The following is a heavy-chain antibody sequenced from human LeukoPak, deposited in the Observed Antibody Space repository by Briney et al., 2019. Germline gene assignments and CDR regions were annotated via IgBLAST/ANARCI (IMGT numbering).Heavy chain of an antibody. V-gene: IGHV4-39*07. CDR2: IYYSGST. CDR3: AREWHIVVVTPSGGMDV. CDR1: GGSISSSSYY. Sequence: PSETLSLTCTVSGGSISSSSYYWGWIRQPPGKGLEWIGSIYYSGSTYYNPSLKSRVTISVDTSKNQFSLKLSSVTAADTAVYYCAREWHIVVVTPSGGMDVWGQGTTVTVSS. J-gene: IGHJ6*02. D-gene: IGHD2-21*02.